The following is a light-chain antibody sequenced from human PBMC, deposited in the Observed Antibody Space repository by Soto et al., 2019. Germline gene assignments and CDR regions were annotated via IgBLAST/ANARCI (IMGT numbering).Light chain of an antibody. Sequence: DIQVTQSPATLSGSVGDRVTITCRASQTISSWLAWYQQKPGKAPKLLIYKASTLKSGVPSRFSGSGSGTEFTLTISSLQPDDFATYYCQHYSSYSEAFGQGTKVDI. CDR2: KAS. CDR1: QTISSW. V-gene: IGKV1-5*03. CDR3: QHYSSYSEA. J-gene: IGKJ1*01.